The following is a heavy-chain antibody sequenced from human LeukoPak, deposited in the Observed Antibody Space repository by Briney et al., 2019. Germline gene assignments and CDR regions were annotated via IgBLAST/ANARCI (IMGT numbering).Heavy chain of an antibody. J-gene: IGHJ6*02. CDR1: GGSVSSGSYY. V-gene: IGHV4-61*01. D-gene: IGHD5-12*01. CDR3: AREIKWLRLGYYYYGMDV. Sequence: PSETLSLTCTVSGGSVSSGSYYWSWIRQPPGKGLEWIGYTYYSGSTNYNPSLKSRVTISVDTSKNQFSLKLSSVTAADTAVYYCAREIKWLRLGYYYYGMDVWGQGTTVTVSS. CDR2: TYYSGST.